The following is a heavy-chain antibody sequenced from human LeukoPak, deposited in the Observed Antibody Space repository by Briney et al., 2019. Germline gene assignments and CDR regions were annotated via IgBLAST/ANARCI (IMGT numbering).Heavy chain of an antibody. V-gene: IGHV3-9*01. J-gene: IGHJ4*02. CDR1: GFTFDDYA. CDR2: ISWNSGSI. Sequence: GGSLRLSCAASGFTFDDYAMHWVRQAPGKGLEWVSGISWNSGSIGYADSVKGRFTISRDNAKNSLYLQMNSLRAEDTALYYCAKDMGYWGQGTLVTVSS. CDR3: AKDMGY.